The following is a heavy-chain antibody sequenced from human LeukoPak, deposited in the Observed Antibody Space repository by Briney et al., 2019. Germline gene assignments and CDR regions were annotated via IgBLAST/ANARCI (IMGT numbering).Heavy chain of an antibody. J-gene: IGHJ6*03. D-gene: IGHD3-3*01. CDR1: GFTFSSYW. Sequence: GESLKISCAASGFTFSSYWMSWVRQAPGKGLEWVANIKQDGSEKYYVDSVKGRFTISRDNAKNSLYLQMNSLRAEDTAVYYCARLDDFWSGYWGNYYYYMDVWGKGTTVTVSS. CDR3: ARLDDFWSGYWGNYYYYMDV. V-gene: IGHV3-7*01. CDR2: IKQDGSEK.